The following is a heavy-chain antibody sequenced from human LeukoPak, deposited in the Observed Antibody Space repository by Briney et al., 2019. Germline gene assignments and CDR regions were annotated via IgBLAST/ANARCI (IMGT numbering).Heavy chain of an antibody. Sequence: GGSLRLSCAASGFTFSSYEMNWVRQAPGKGLEYVSAISSNGGSTYYANSVKGRFTISRDNSKNTLYLQMGSLRAEDMAVYYCARAPRIVVNYFDYWGQGTLVTVSS. CDR2: ISSNGGST. CDR1: GFTFSSYE. CDR3: ARAPRIVVNYFDY. V-gene: IGHV3-64*01. J-gene: IGHJ4*02. D-gene: IGHD3-22*01.